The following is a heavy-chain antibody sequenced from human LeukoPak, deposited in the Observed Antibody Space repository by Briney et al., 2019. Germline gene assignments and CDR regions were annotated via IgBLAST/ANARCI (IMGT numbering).Heavy chain of an antibody. CDR3: ARQAGAAAVNWFDP. CDR1: GGSISSGDSY. J-gene: IGHJ5*02. CDR2: IYYSGAT. D-gene: IGHD6-13*01. V-gene: IGHV4-30-4*01. Sequence: SQTLSLTCSVSGGSISSGDSYWSWIRQPPGKGLEWMGYIYYSGATYYNPSLKSRVTISIDASKNQFSLKLSSVTAADTAVYYCARQAGAAAVNWFDPWGQGTLVTVSS.